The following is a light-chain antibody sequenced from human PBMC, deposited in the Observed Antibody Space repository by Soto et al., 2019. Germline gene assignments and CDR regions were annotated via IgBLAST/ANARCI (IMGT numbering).Light chain of an antibody. CDR2: DNN. V-gene: IGLV1-51*01. J-gene: IGLJ1*01. Sequence: QSVLTQPPSVSAAPGQKVTISCSGSSSNIGNNYVSWYQHLPGTAPKLLIYDNNKRPSGIPDRFSGSKSGTSATLGITGLQTGDEADYYCGTWDSSLSAYVFGTGTKHTVL. CDR1: SSNIGNNY. CDR3: GTWDSSLSAYV.